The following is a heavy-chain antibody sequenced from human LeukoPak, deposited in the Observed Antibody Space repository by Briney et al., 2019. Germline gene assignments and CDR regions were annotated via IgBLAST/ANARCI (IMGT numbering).Heavy chain of an antibody. CDR2: IYYSGST. CDR1: GGSISSYY. V-gene: IGHV4-59*08. D-gene: IGHD2-21*01. Sequence: SETLSLTCTVSGGSISSYYWSWIRQPPGKGLEWIGYIYYSGSTNYNPSLKSRATISVDTSKNQFSLKLSSVTAADTAVYYCARQPGGYRGGECYEGWFDPWGQGTLVTVSS. J-gene: IGHJ5*02. CDR3: ARQPGGYRGGECYEGWFDP.